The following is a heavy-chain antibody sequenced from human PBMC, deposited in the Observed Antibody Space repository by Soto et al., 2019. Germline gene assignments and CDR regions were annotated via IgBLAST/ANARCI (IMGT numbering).Heavy chain of an antibody. CDR3: ARVLGGSFYYFDS. Sequence: SETLSLTCAVSGYSISSGYYWGWIRQPPGKGLEWIASIHYLGSTYQNPSLKRRVNISVDTSKNQFSLKFSSVTAADTAVYYCARVLGGSFYYFDSWGHGTLVTGLL. CDR2: IHYLGST. D-gene: IGHD1-26*01. V-gene: IGHV4-38-2*01. CDR1: GYSISSGYY. J-gene: IGHJ4*01.